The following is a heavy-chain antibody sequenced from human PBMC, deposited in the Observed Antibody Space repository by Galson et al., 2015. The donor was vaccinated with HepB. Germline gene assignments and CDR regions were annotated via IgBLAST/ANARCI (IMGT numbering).Heavy chain of an antibody. V-gene: IGHV3-33*01. CDR1: GFTFSSYG. CDR2: IWYDGSNK. D-gene: IGHD3-22*01. Sequence: SLRLSCAASGFTFSSYGTHWVRQAPGKGLEWVAVIWYDGSNKYYADSVKGRFTISRDNSKNTLYLQMNSLRAEDTAVYYCARDPGGYYSGGYFDYWGQGTLVTVSS. J-gene: IGHJ4*02. CDR3: ARDPGGYYSGGYFDY.